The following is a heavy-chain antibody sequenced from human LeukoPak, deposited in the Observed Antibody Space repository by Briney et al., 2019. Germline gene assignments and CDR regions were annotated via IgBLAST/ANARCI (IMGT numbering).Heavy chain of an antibody. D-gene: IGHD5-12*01. CDR1: GGSISNFY. CDR2: IYSTVSA. CDR3: ARLSGYDWESFYDY. J-gene: IGHJ4*02. Sequence: SETLSLTCTVSGGSISNFYWSWIRQPPGKGLEWITYIYSTVSAVYNPSLRSRVTISVDTSKNQFSLKLSSLTAADTAVYYCARLSGYDWESFYDYWGQGTLVTVSS. V-gene: IGHV4-59*01.